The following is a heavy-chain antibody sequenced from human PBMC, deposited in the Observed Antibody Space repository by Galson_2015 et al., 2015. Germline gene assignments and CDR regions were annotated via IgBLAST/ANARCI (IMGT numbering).Heavy chain of an antibody. D-gene: IGHD2-2*01. J-gene: IGHJ6*02. V-gene: IGHV5-51*01. CDR2: IYPGDSDT. CDR3: ARLSYCRSITCYYYYGVGG. CDR1: GYSFTTYW. Sequence: QSGAEVKKPGESLKISCTASGYSFTTYWIGWVRQMPGKGLEWMGIIYPGDSDTRYSPTFQGQVTISADKSISTAYLQWSSLRASDTARYNGARLSYCRSITCYYYYGVGGWGQGTTVTVSS.